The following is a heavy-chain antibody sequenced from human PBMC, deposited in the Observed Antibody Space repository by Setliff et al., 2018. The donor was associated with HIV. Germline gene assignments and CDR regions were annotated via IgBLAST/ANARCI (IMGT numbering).Heavy chain of an antibody. Sequence: ASVKVSCKTSGYTFSDYGITWVRQAPGQGLEWMGWISVYNGNTNYAQKFQGRLSMSTASSTSTANMFLRSLRYDDTAVYYCARTPRIMVTLKGEYYYYYMDVWGKGTTVPVSS. CDR3: ARTPRIMVTLKGEYYYYYMDV. CDR1: GYTFSDYG. J-gene: IGHJ6*03. V-gene: IGHV1-18*01. CDR2: ISVYNGNT. D-gene: IGHD2-8*01.